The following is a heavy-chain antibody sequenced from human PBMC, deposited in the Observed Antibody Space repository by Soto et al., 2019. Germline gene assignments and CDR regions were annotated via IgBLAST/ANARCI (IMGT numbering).Heavy chain of an antibody. CDR1: GGTFSSYP. Sequence: QVQLVQSGAEVKKPGSSVKVSCKASGGTFSSYPINWVRQAPGQGLEWMGGIIPVFGIANYAQKFQGSVTITSDESTSRAFMEVGRLRSEDAAMYYCARSGGDSLYGVDVWGQGTTVTVSS. V-gene: IGHV1-69*01. J-gene: IGHJ6*02. CDR3: ARSGGDSLYGVDV. D-gene: IGHD2-21*01. CDR2: IIPVFGIA.